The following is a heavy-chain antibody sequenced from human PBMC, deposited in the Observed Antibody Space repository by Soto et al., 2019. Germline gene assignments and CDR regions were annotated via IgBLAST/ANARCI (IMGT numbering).Heavy chain of an antibody. D-gene: IGHD4-17*01. Sequence: PSETLSLTCAVSGGSISSGGYSWSWIRQPPGKGLEWIGYIYHSGSTYYNPSLKSRVTISVDRSKNQFSLKLSSVTAADTAVYYCARLEYGDSRGYSGMDVWGQGTTVTVSS. CDR3: ARLEYGDSRGYSGMDV. J-gene: IGHJ6*02. CDR2: IYHSGST. V-gene: IGHV4-30-2*01. CDR1: GGSISSGGYS.